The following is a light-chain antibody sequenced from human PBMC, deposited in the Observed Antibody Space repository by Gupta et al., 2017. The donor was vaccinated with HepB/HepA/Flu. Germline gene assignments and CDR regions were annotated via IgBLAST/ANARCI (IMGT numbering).Light chain of an antibody. J-gene: IGKJ1*01. Sequence: DIVMTQSPDSLALSLGERATINCRSSQNILYNFNNKNYFGWVQQKPGQPPKMLIDWASTRESGVPDRFIGSGSGTDFTLTISSLQAEDVAVYYCLQYYDNPWTFGQGTKVEIK. CDR2: WAS. CDR1: QNILYNFNNKNY. V-gene: IGKV4-1*01. CDR3: LQYYDNPWT.